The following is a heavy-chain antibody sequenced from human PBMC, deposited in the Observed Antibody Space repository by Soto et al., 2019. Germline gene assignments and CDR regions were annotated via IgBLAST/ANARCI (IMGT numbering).Heavy chain of an antibody. V-gene: IGHV3-9*01. CDR2: ISWNSGSI. CDR3: XXXXXXXXXXXXXVDAFDI. Sequence: EVQLVESGGGLVQPGRSLRLSCAASGFTFDDYAMHWVRQAPGKGLEWVSGISWNSGSIGYADSVKGRFTISRDNAKNXXXXXXXXXXXXXXXXXXXXXXXXXXXXXXXXVDAFDIWGQGTMVTVSS. J-gene: IGHJ3*02. CDR1: GFTFDDYA.